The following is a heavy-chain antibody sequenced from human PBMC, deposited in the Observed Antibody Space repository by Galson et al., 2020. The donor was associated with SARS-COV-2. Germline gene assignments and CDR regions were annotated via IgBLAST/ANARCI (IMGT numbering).Heavy chain of an antibody. Sequence: ASVKVSCKASGYTFISYGISWVRQAPGQGLEWMGWISVYNGNTNYAQKFQGRVTMTTDTSTSTAYMELRSLRSDDTAVYYCARDVPHSSSSSYYYYGMDVWCQGTTFTVSS. V-gene: IGHV1-18*04. CDR2: ISVYNGNT. D-gene: IGHD6-6*01. CDR1: GYTFISYG. J-gene: IGHJ6*02. CDR3: ARDVPHSSSSSYYYYGMDV.